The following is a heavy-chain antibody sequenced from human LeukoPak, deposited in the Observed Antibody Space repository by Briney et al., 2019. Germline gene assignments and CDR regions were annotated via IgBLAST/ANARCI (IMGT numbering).Heavy chain of an antibody. CDR1: GGSISSSNW. D-gene: IGHD3-22*01. Sequence: PSETLSLTCAVSGGSISSSNWWSWVRQPPGKGLEWIGEIYHSGSTNYNPSLKSRVTISVDKSKNQFSLKLSSVTAADTAVYYCARDYYYDSSGKSYFDYWGQGTLVTVSS. V-gene: IGHV4-4*02. CDR3: ARDYYYDSSGKSYFDY. J-gene: IGHJ4*02. CDR2: IYHSGST.